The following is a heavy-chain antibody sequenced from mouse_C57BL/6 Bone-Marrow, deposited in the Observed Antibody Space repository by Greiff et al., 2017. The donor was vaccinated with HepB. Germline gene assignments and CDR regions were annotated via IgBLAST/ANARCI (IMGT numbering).Heavy chain of an antibody. CDR3: ARSFDY. V-gene: IGHV1-55*01. J-gene: IGHJ2*01. Sequence: VQGVESGAELVKPGASVKMSCKASGYTFTSYWITWVKQRPGQGLEWIGDIYPGSGSTNYNEKFKSKATLTVDTSSSTAYMQLSSLTSEDSAVYYCARSFDYWGQGTTLTVSS. CDR2: IYPGSGST. CDR1: GYTFTSYW.